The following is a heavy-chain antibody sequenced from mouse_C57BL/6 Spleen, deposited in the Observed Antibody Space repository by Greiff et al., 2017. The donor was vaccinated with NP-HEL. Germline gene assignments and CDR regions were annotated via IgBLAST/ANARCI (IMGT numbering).Heavy chain of an antibody. CDR3: ARPSTGIYFDY. CDR2: IYPGDGDT. Sequence: QVQLKQSGAELVKPGASVKISCKASGYAFSSYWMNWVKQRPGKGLEWIGQIYPGDGDTNYNGKFKGKATLTADKSSSTAYMQLSSLTSEDSAVDFCARPSTGIYFDYWGQGTTLTVSS. V-gene: IGHV1-80*01. J-gene: IGHJ2*01. CDR1: GYAFSSYW. D-gene: IGHD4-1*01.